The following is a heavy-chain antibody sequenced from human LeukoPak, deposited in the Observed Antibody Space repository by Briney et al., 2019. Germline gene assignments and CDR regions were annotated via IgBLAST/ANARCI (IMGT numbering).Heavy chain of an antibody. J-gene: IGHJ4*02. Sequence: SETLSLTCTVSGGSISSYYWSWIRQPAGKGLEWIGRIYTSGSTNYNPSLKSRVTMSVDTSKNQSSLKLSSVTAADTAVYYCARPLYCTSTSCSAFDYWGQGTLVTVSS. V-gene: IGHV4-4*07. CDR1: GGSISSYY. CDR3: ARPLYCTSTSCSAFDY. CDR2: IYTSGST. D-gene: IGHD2-2*01.